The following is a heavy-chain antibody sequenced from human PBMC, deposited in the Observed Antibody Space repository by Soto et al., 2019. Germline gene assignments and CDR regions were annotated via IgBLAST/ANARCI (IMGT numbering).Heavy chain of an antibody. Sequence: GGSLRLSCAASGFTFSSYSMNWVRQAPGKGLEWVSSISSSSYIYYADSVKGRFTISRDNAKNSLYLQMNSLRAEDTAVYYCARERSYCGGDCYPNWFDPWGQGTLVTVSS. D-gene: IGHD2-21*02. CDR2: ISSSSYI. V-gene: IGHV3-21*01. J-gene: IGHJ5*02. CDR1: GFTFSSYS. CDR3: ARERSYCGGDCYPNWFDP.